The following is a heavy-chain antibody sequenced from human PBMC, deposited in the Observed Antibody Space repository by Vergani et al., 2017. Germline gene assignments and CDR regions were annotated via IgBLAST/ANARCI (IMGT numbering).Heavy chain of an antibody. J-gene: IGHJ5*01. CDR3: VRARGSGPCFMSNWFDS. V-gene: IGHV3-74*01. CDR2: IKSDGSIT. D-gene: IGHD2-15*01. CDR1: GFSFSGYW. Sequence: EVQLVESGGGLIHPGGSLRLSCEGSGFSFSGYWMHLVRQSPEKGLVWVSRIKSDGSITNYADSVKGRFTISRDNAKNTLYLEMNSLRGDDTAIYYCVRARGSGPCFMSNWFDSWGQGTLVTVSS.